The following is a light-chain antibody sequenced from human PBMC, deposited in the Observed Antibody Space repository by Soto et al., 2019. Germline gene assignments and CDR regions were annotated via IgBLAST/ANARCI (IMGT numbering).Light chain of an antibody. CDR1: QSVSSY. CDR2: GAS. J-gene: IGKJ1*01. CDR3: QQYGSSPRT. Sequence: EIVLTQSPATLSLSPGERATLSCRASQSVSSYLAWYQQKPGQAPRLLIYGASTRATGLPARFSGSGSGTDFTLTISRLEPEDFAVYYCQQYGSSPRTFGQGTKVDIK. V-gene: IGKV3-20*01.